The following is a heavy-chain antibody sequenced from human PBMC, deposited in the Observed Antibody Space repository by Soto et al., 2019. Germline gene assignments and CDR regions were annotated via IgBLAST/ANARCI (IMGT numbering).Heavy chain of an antibody. CDR1: GFTFSSYA. CDR2: ISGSGGST. D-gene: IGHD3-22*01. V-gene: IGHV3-23*01. J-gene: IGHJ4*02. Sequence: GESLKISCAASGFTFSSYAMSWVRQAPGKGLEWVSAISGSGGSTYYADSVKGRFTISRDNSKNTLYLQMNSLRAEDTAVYYCAKDTAQYYYDSSYWGQGTLVTVYS. CDR3: AKDTAQYYYDSSY.